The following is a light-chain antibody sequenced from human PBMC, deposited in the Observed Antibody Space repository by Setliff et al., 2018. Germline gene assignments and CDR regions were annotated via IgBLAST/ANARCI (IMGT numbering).Light chain of an antibody. CDR1: SSDVGGYNY. Sequence: LTQPPSASGSPGQSVTISCTGTSSDVGGYNYVSWYQQHPGKAPKLMIYEVSNRPSGVSDRFSGSKSGSTASLTISGLLAEDEADYYRSSHTSINTPNWVFGGGTKVTVL. CDR3: SSHTSINTPNWV. V-gene: IGLV2-14*01. J-gene: IGLJ3*02. CDR2: EVS.